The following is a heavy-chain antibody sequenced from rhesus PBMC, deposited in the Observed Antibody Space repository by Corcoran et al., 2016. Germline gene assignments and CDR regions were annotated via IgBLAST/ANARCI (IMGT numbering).Heavy chain of an antibody. CDR1: GASISSNW. CDR2: INGNSGST. Sequence: QVQLQESGPGLGKPSETLSLTCTVSGASISSNWRSWIRQPPGKGLEWIGEINGNSGSTNHNPSLKSRVTISKDASKNQFSLKLSSVTAAYTAVYYCARDGSEYYSGSYYFRWGQGVLVTVSS. D-gene: IGHD3-16*01. V-gene: IGHV4-80*01. J-gene: IGHJ4*01. CDR3: ARDGSEYYSGSYYFR.